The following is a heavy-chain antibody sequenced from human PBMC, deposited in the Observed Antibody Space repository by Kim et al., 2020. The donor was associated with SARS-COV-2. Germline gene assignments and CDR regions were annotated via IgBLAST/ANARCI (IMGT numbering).Heavy chain of an antibody. CDR1: GYTVTYSY. V-gene: IGHV3-66*01. J-gene: IGHJ1*01. CDR3: ATVVFYYDAGYFKK. Sequence: GGSLRLSCAASGYTVTYSYMSWVRQAPGKGLEWVSFISSGGNTVYADSVKGRLIISRDHSKNTLYLQMNSLRAEDTAVYYCATVVFYYDAGYFKKWGQGT. D-gene: IGHD3-22*01. CDR2: ISSGGNT.